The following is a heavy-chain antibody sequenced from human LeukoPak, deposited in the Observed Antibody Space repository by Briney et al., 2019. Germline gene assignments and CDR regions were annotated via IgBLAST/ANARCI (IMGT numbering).Heavy chain of an antibody. CDR1: GGTFSSYA. J-gene: IGHJ5*02. CDR2: IIPIFGTA. D-gene: IGHD3-9*01. Sequence: SVKVSCKASGGTFSSYAISWVRQAPGQGLEWMGGIIPIFGTANYAQKFQGRVTITADESTSTAYMELSSLRSEDTAVYYCAREGKDYDILTGYYPNWFDPWGQGTLVTVSS. CDR3: AREGKDYDILTGYYPNWFDP. V-gene: IGHV1-69*01.